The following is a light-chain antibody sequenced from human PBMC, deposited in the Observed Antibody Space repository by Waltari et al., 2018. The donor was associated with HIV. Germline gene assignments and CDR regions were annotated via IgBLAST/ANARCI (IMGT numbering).Light chain of an antibody. Sequence: QSVLTQPPSVSGAPGQRVTISCTGSSSNIGAGYEVHWYQQLPGTAPKLLIYGNNNRPSGVPDRFSGSKSATSASLAITGLQAEDEADYYCQSYDSSLSGWVFGGGTKLTVL. V-gene: IGLV1-40*01. CDR3: QSYDSSLSGWV. J-gene: IGLJ3*02. CDR1: SSNIGAGYE. CDR2: GNN.